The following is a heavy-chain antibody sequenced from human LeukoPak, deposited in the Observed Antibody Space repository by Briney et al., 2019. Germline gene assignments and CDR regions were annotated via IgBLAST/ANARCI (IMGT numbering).Heavy chain of an antibody. CDR1: GGPIISSSSY. J-gene: IGHJ3*02. CDR2: IYFRGST. CDR3: AREDTSMDDAFDI. D-gene: IGHD3-10*01. V-gene: IGHV4-39*01. Sequence: PSETLSLTCTVSGGPIISSSSYWGWLPQPPGMGLEWIVSIYFRGSTFDNPSLKSRVTLSIDTSKNQFSVKLSSVTAADTAIYYCAREDTSMDDAFDIWGLGTAVTVSS.